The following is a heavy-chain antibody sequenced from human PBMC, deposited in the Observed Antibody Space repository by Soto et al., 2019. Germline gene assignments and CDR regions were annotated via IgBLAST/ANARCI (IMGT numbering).Heavy chain of an antibody. J-gene: IGHJ6*02. CDR3: ARDRPTTWFRTCMDV. CDR2: IRPTGDLA. CDR1: GGTFTDYY. D-gene: IGHD3-9*01. V-gene: IGHV1-46*01. Sequence: ASVKVSCKASGGTFTDYYIHWVRQAPGQGPEWMGVIRPTGDLANYAQKFQGRVTVTRDTSTSTAYMELRSLRSEDTAVYYCARDRPTTWFRTCMDVWGQGTMVTVSS.